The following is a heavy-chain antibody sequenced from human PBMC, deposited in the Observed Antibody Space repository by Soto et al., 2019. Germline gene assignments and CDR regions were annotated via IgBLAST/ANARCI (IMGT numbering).Heavy chain of an antibody. CDR1: GGSISSSSYY. Sequence: PSETLSLTCTVSGGSISSSSYYWSWIRQPPGKGLEWIGSIYYSGSTFYNPSLKSRVTISVDTSKNQFSLKLSSVTAVDTAVYYCATFYGDYVSYWGQGTLVTVSS. J-gene: IGHJ4*02. D-gene: IGHD4-17*01. CDR3: ATFYGDYVSY. V-gene: IGHV4-39*01. CDR2: IYYSGST.